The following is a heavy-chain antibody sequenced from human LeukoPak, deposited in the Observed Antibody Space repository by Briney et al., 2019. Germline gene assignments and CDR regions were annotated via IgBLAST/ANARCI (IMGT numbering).Heavy chain of an antibody. CDR2: ISANNGDT. J-gene: IGHJ4*02. CDR3: ARDIAVSNFDY. Sequence: ASVKVSCKASGGTFSSYAISWVRQAPGQGLEWMGWISANNGDTDYAQKFQGRVIMTTDTSTSTAYMEVRSLRSDDTAVYYCARDIAVSNFDYWGQGTLVTVSS. CDR1: GGTFSSYA. V-gene: IGHV1-18*01. D-gene: IGHD6-19*01.